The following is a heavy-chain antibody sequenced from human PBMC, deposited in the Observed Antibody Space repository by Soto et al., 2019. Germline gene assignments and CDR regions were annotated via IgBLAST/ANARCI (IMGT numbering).Heavy chain of an antibody. CDR3: VRTSLVVAAATREDY. D-gene: IGHD2-15*01. V-gene: IGHV3-23*01. Sequence: EVQLLESGGGLVQPGGSLRLSCAASGFTFSNYAMTWVRQAPGKGLEWVSVITGSGGGTYFVDSVKGRFTISRDNAKNTLYLQMNSLRAEDTAVYYCVRTSLVVAAATREDYCGQGTLVTVSS. CDR1: GFTFSNYA. CDR2: ITGSGGGT. J-gene: IGHJ4*02.